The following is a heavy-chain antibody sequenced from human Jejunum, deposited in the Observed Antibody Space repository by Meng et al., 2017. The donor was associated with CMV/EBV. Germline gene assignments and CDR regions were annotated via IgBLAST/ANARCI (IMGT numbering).Heavy chain of an antibody. V-gene: IGHV1-3*01. D-gene: IGHD3-22*01. CDR1: GYTFTSYS. CDR2: FNAVNVNT. Sequence: KASGYTFTSYSIQWVRQATGQRLEWMGWFNAVNVNTKYSQKFQDRLTITRDTSASTVYMELRSLRSEDTAVYYCARDRDYFDSSHLYWGQGTLVTVSS. CDR3: ARDRDYFDSSHLY. J-gene: IGHJ4*02.